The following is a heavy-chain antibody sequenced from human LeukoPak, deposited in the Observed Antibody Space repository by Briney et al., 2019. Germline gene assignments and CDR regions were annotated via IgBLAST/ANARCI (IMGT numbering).Heavy chain of an antibody. CDR3: ARDKDYFDSGGAFDI. J-gene: IGHJ3*02. D-gene: IGHD3-22*01. Sequence: PSETLSLTCTVSGGSISSYYWSWIRQPPGKGLEWIGYIYYSGSTNYNPSLKSRVTMSVDTSKNQSSLKLSSVTAADTAVYYCARDKDYFDSGGAFDIWGQGTMVTVSS. CDR1: GGSISSYY. CDR2: IYYSGST. V-gene: IGHV4-59*01.